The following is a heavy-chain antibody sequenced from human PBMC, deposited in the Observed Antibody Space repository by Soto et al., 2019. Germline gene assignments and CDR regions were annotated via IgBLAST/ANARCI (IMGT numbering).Heavy chain of an antibody. CDR2: ISFDGNNK. J-gene: IGHJ2*01. Sequence: QVQLVESGGGVVQPGRSLRLSCAASGFTFSTYGMHWVRKAPGKGLECVAVISFDGNNKYYADSVKGRFTISRDNSKNTLYLQMNSLRAEDTAVYYCARERLDWYFDLWGRGTLVTVSS. CDR1: GFTFSTYG. D-gene: IGHD6-19*01. V-gene: IGHV3-33*01. CDR3: ARERLDWYFDL.